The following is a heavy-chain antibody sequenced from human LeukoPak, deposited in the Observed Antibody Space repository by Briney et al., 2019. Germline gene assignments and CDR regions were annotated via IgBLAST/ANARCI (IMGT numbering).Heavy chain of an antibody. V-gene: IGHV4-34*01. CDR2: INHSGST. J-gene: IGHJ3*02. CDR3: ARRVVVDAFDI. CDR1: GGSFSGYY. D-gene: IGHD2-15*01. Sequence: PSETLSLTCAVYGGSFSGYYWSWIRQPPGKGLEWIGEINHSGSTNYNPSLKSRVTISVDTSKNQFSLKLSSVTAADTAVYYCARRVVVDAFDIWGQGTMVTVSS.